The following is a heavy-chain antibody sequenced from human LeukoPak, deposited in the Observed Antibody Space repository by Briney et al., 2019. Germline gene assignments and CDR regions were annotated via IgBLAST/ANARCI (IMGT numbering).Heavy chain of an antibody. Sequence: PGGSLRLSCTASGFNFEEYAMQWVRQVPGKGLQWVSGISSNAESTGYADSVKGRFTISRDTAKNSLYLQMSSLRADDTAVYYCAKDSETALFDYWGQGTLVTVSS. CDR2: ISSNAEST. CDR3: AKDSETALFDY. CDR1: GFNFEEYA. J-gene: IGHJ4*02. V-gene: IGHV3-9*01.